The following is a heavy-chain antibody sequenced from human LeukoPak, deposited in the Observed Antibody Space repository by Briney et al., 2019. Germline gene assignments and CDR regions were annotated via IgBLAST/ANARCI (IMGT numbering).Heavy chain of an antibody. CDR1: GGSISSYY. CDR3: ATDPFRERFGAFDP. Sequence: SETLSLTCTVSGGSISSYYWSWIRQPPGKGLEWIGYIYYSGSTNYNPSLKSRVTISVDTSKNQFSLKLSSVSAADTAIYYCATDPFRERFGAFDPWGQGTLVTVSS. CDR2: IYYSGST. D-gene: IGHD3-16*01. V-gene: IGHV4-59*01. J-gene: IGHJ5*02.